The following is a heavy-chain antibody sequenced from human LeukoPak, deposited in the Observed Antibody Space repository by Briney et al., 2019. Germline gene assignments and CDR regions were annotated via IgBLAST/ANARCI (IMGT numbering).Heavy chain of an antibody. J-gene: IGHJ6*03. CDR3: ARENCSGGSCYSIYYYYYMDV. CDR1: GGSISSYY. D-gene: IGHD2-15*01. V-gene: IGHV4-59*12. Sequence: SETLSLTCTVSGGSISSYYWSWIRQPPGKGLEWIGSIYYSGSTYYNPSLKSRVTISVDTSKNQFSLKLSSVTAADTAVYYCARENCSGGSCYSIYYYYYMDVWGKGTTVTVSS. CDR2: IYYSGST.